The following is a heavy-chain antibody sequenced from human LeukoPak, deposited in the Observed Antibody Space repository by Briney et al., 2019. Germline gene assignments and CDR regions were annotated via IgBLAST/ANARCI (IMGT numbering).Heavy chain of an antibody. CDR2: INPSGGST. CDR1: GYTFTSYY. D-gene: IGHD3-22*01. Sequence: ASVKVSCKASGYTFTSYYMHWVRQAPGQGLEWMGIINPSGGSTSYAQKFQGRVTMTRDTSTSTVYMELSSLRSEDTAVYYCARSIGYYDSSGVSGDVWGKGTTVTVSS. CDR3: ARSIGYYDSSGVSGDV. J-gene: IGHJ6*04. V-gene: IGHV1-46*01.